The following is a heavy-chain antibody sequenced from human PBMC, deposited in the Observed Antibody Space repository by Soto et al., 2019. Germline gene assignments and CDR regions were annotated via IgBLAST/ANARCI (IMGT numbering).Heavy chain of an antibody. CDR3: ARAAPSYDSSGLYFDY. CDR2: IKQDGSGK. Sequence: GGSLRLSCAASGFTFSSYWMSWVRQAPGKGLEWVAKIKQDGSGKYYVDSVKGRLTISRDNAKNSLYLQMNSLRAEDTAVYYCARAAPSYDSSGLYFDYWGQGTLVTVSS. J-gene: IGHJ4*02. D-gene: IGHD3-22*01. CDR1: GFTFSSYW. V-gene: IGHV3-7*05.